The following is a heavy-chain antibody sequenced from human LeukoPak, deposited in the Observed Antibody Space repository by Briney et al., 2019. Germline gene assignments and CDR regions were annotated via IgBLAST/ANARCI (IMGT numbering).Heavy chain of an antibody. Sequence: PGGSLRLSCAASGFTFSNAWMSWVRQAPGKGLEWVGRIKSKTDGGTRDYAAPVKGRFTISRDDSKNTLFLQMNSLQTEDTAVYYCTTYDSSGYYYKVGMDYWGQGTLVTVSS. CDR3: TTYDSSGYYYKVGMDY. CDR1: GFTFSNAW. CDR2: IKSKTDGGTR. J-gene: IGHJ4*02. V-gene: IGHV3-15*01. D-gene: IGHD3-22*01.